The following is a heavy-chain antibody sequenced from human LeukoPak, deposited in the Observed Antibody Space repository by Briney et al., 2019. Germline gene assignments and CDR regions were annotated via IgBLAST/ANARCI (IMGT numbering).Heavy chain of an antibody. J-gene: IGHJ4*02. CDR1: GGSISSGSHH. CDR2: LYYSRTT. V-gene: IGHV4-39*01. D-gene: IGHD2-15*01. CDR3: ARGLSAIVY. Sequence: PSETLSLTCTVSGGSISSGSHHWGWFRQSPGKGLEWIGSLYYSRTTYYNPSLNSRVTISVVTSKNQFSLQLNSVTAADTAVYYCARGLSAIVYWGQGTLVTVSS.